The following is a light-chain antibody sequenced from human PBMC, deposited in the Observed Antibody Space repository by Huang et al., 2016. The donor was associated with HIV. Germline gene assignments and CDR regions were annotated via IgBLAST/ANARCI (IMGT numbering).Light chain of an antibody. CDR3: QQRNSWPPIT. CDR1: QSVVN. Sequence: EIVQTQSPATLSLSPGERATLSCRASQSVVNLAWYQYRPGQAPRLLIYDASNRASGIPARFSGSGSGTDFTLTVNILQPEDSAVYYCQQRNSWPPITFGQGTRLEIK. CDR2: DAS. V-gene: IGKV3-11*01. J-gene: IGKJ5*01.